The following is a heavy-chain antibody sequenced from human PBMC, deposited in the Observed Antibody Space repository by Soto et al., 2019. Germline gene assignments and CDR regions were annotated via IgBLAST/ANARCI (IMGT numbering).Heavy chain of an antibody. CDR2: LSYDGSNI. CDR3: AEYFRTVTTLLGY. J-gene: IGHJ4*02. CDR1: GFTFSSYG. V-gene: IGHV3-30*18. Sequence: QVQLVESGGGVVQPGRSLRLSCAASGFTFSSYGMHWVRPAPGKGLEWLAVLSYDGSNIYYADSVKGRFTISRDNSKNTLYLKMSSLRAGDPAVYYCAEYFRTVTTLLGYWGQGTLVNVTS. D-gene: IGHD4-17*01.